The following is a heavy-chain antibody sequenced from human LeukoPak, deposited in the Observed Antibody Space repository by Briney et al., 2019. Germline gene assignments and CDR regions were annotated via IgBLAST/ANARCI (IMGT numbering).Heavy chain of an antibody. Sequence: GGSLRLSCAASGFTFSSYWMHWVRQDPGKGLVWVSRINSDASVTTYADSVKGRFTISRDNAKNTLYLQMNSLRAEDTAVYYCARVTAVAGTSVGVDAWGQGILVTVS. CDR2: INSDASVT. CDR1: GFTFSSYW. V-gene: IGHV3-74*01. J-gene: IGHJ4*02. CDR3: ARVTAVAGTSVGVDA. D-gene: IGHD6-19*01.